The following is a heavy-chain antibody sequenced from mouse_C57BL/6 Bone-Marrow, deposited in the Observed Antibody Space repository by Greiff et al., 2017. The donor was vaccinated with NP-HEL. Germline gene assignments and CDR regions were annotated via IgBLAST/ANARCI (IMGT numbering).Heavy chain of an antibody. CDR2: IYPRSGNT. Sequence: ESGAELARPGASVKLSCKASGYTFTSYGISWVKQRTGQGLEWIGEIYPRSGNTYYNEKFKGKATLTADKSSSTAYMELRSLTSEDSAVYFCARRWYYAMDYWGQGTSVTVSS. V-gene: IGHV1-81*01. J-gene: IGHJ4*01. CDR3: ARRWYYAMDY. CDR1: GYTFTSYG. D-gene: IGHD1-1*02.